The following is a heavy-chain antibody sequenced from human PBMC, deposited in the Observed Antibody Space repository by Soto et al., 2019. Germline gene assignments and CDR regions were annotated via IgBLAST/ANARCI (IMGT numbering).Heavy chain of an antibody. D-gene: IGHD2-2*01. CDR1: GFTFSNFA. CDR3: AKDTSSSPYYMDV. J-gene: IGHJ6*03. CDR2: ISGSTGST. Sequence: EVQVLESGGGLVQPGGSLRLSCAASGFTFSNFAMSWVRHAPGKGLEWVSEISGSTGSTYYADSVKGRFTISRDNSKNTLHLQMNSLRAEDTAVYSCAKDTSSSPYYMDVWGKGTTVTVSS. V-gene: IGHV3-23*01.